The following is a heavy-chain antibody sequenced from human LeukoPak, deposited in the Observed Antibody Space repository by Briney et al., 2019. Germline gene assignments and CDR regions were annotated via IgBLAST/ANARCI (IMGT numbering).Heavy chain of an antibody. Sequence: GGSLRLSCAASGFTFSTYAMTWVRQAPGKGLEWVSAISGSGDNTYYLESVKGRFTISRDNSKDTLYLQMNNLRAEDTAIYYCAKHSNIRGWYNDFWGQGTLVTVSS. V-gene: IGHV3-23*01. CDR3: AKHSNIRGWYNDF. CDR2: ISGSGDNT. CDR1: GFTFSTYA. J-gene: IGHJ4*02. D-gene: IGHD6-19*01.